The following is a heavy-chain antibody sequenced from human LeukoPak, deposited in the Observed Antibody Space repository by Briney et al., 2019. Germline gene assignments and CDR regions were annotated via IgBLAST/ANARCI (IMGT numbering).Heavy chain of an antibody. J-gene: IGHJ5*02. Sequence: SETLSLTCAVYGGSFSGYYWSWIRQPPGKGLEWIGEINHSGSTNYNPSLKSRVTISVDTSKNQFSLKLSSVTAADTAVYYCATGRPLYYYDSSGYVFDPWGQGTLVTVSS. CDR2: INHSGST. CDR3: ATGRPLYYYDSSGYVFDP. CDR1: GGSFSGYY. V-gene: IGHV4-34*01. D-gene: IGHD3-22*01.